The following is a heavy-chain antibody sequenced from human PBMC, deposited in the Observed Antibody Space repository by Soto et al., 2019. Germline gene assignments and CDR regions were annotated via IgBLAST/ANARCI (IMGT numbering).Heavy chain of an antibody. J-gene: IGHJ6*03. D-gene: IGHD3-3*01. CDR3: ARIKGSVKPAYYDFWSGYYPHYYYYMDV. CDR1: GFSLSTSGMC. V-gene: IGHV2-70*11. CDR2: IDWDDDK. Sequence: GSGPTLVNPIQTLTPTCTFSGFSLSTSGMCVSWIRQPPGKALEWLARIDWDDDKYYSTSLKTRLTISKDTSKNQVVLTMTNMDPVDTATYYCARIKGSVKPAYYDFWSGYYPHYYYYMDVWGKGTTVTVSS.